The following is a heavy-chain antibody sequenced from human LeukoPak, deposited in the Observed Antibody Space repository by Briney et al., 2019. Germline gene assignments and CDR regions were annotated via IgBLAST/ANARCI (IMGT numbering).Heavy chain of an antibody. D-gene: IGHD2-2*02. V-gene: IGHV3-21*01. CDR1: RFSLISYS. J-gene: IGHJ4*02. CDR2: FSTIGTYI. CDR3: ARLAIDAPVNASALYCSSGRCYNDF. Sequence: GASQRLSCAAIRFSLISYSMNSVRPPPRTGLEWDSSFSTIGTYISHAISVKGRFAISRDNAMNSLYMQINSMRAEDTAVYYSARLAIDAPVNASALYCSSGRCYNDFWGQGTLVTVSS.